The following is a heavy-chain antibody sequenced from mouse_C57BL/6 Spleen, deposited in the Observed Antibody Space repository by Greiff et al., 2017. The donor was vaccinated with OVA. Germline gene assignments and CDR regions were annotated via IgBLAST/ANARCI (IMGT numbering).Heavy chain of an antibody. CDR1: GYTFTSYW. J-gene: IGHJ2*01. D-gene: IGHD1-1*01. V-gene: IGHV1-52*01. Sequence: VQLQQPGAELVRPGSSVKLSCKASGYTFTSYWMHWVKQRPIQGLEWIGNIDPSDSETPYNQKFKDKATLTVDKSSSTAYMQLSSLTSEDSAVYYCARSIRHYGSSYGYYFDYWGQGTTLTVSS. CDR3: ARSIRHYGSSYGYYFDY. CDR2: IDPSDSET.